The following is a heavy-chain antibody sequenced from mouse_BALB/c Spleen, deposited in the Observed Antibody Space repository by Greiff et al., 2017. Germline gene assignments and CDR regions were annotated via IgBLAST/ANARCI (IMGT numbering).Heavy chain of an antibody. J-gene: IGHJ2*01. CDR3: ARQRETYGGYLDY. D-gene: IGHD1-1*02. CDR2: ISSGGSYT. V-gene: IGHV5-9-3*01. CDR1: GFTFSSYA. Sequence: DVMLVESGGGLVKPGGSLKLSCAASGFTFSSYAMSWVRQTPEKRLEWVATISSGGSYTYYPDSVKGRFTISGDNAKNTLYLQMSSLKSEDTAMYYCARQRETYGGYLDYWGQGTTLTVSS.